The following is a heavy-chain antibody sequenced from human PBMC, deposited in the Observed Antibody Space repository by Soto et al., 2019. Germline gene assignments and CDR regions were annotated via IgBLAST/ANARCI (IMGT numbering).Heavy chain of an antibody. J-gene: IGHJ6*02. V-gene: IGHV4-30-4*01. Sequence: PSETLSLTCTVSGGSTSSGDYYWSWIRQPPGKGLEWIGYIYYSGSTYYNPSLKSRVTISVDTSKNQFSLKLSSVTAADTAVYYCARGSTRARDYYGMDVWGQGTTVTVSS. D-gene: IGHD3-10*01. CDR2: IYYSGST. CDR3: ARGSTRARDYYGMDV. CDR1: GGSTSSGDYY.